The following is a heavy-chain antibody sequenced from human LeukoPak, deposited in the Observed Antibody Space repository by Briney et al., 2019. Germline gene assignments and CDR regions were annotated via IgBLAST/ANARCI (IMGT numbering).Heavy chain of an antibody. CDR1: GFTFSSYS. Sequence: GGSLRLSCAASGFTFSSYSMNWVRQAPGKGLEWVSSISSTSSYIYYADSVKGRFTISRDNAKNSLYLQMMSLRAEDTTVYYYCRDGGGYENAWGQGTLVTVSS. J-gene: IGHJ1*01. V-gene: IGHV3-21*01. CDR2: ISSTSSYI. D-gene: IGHD5-18*01. CDR3: CRDGGGYENA.